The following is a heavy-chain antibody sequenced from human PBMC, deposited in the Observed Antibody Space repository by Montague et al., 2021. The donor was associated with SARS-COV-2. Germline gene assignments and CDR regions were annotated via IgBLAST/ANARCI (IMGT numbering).Heavy chain of an antibody. J-gene: IGHJ6*02. CDR1: GGSISNYY. V-gene: IGHV4-4*07. Sequence: SETLSLTCTASGGSISNYYWSWIRQPAGKGLEWIGRIYASGNTNYNPSLKSRVTISVDTSKNQFSLKLSSVTAADTALYYCARDRPRTSYYGSVSYTRGGYRMDVWGQGTAFTASS. CDR2: IYASGNT. CDR3: ARDRPRTSYYGSVSYTRGGYRMDV. D-gene: IGHD3-10*01.